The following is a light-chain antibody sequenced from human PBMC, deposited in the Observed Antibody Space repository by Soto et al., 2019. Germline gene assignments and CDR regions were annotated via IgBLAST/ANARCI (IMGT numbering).Light chain of an antibody. Sequence: EIVLTQSPGTLSLSPGERATLSCRASQSVGSYLAWYQQKPGQAPRLLIYDASNRATGIPARFSGSGSGTEFTLTISSLQPEDFATYYCQQLKTYPPAFGGGTKVDIK. CDR1: QSVGSY. CDR3: QQLKTYPPA. V-gene: IGKV3-11*01. CDR2: DAS. J-gene: IGKJ4*01.